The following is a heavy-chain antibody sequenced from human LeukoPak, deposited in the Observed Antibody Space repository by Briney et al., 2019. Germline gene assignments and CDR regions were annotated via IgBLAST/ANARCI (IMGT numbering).Heavy chain of an antibody. V-gene: IGHV1-2*02. Sequence: ASVKVSCKASGYSFNDYYLHWVRQAPGQGLEWMAWINPGSGATQFAQRFQGRVTMTRDTSISTAYMELSRLRSDDTAVYYCARVALNTIFGVVIIGEYFQHWGQGTLVTVSS. CDR1: GYSFNDYY. CDR2: INPGSGAT. J-gene: IGHJ1*01. D-gene: IGHD3-3*01. CDR3: ARVALNTIFGVVIIGEYFQH.